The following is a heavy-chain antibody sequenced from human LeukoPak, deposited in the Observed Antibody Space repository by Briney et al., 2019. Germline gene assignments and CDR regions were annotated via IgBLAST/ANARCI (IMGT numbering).Heavy chain of an antibody. CDR1: GFTFSSLG. CDR2: IGDSGSDI. V-gene: IGHV3-30*02. D-gene: IGHD2-8*02. Sequence: PGGSLRLSCAASGFTFSSLGMHWVRQAPGEGLEWVAYIGDSGSDIYYAVYVKGRFTISRDNYKNTVHLQLRSLRAADTALYSCARDLTERKYYLAFWGQGTLVTVSS. J-gene: IGHJ4*02. CDR3: ARDLTERKYYLAF.